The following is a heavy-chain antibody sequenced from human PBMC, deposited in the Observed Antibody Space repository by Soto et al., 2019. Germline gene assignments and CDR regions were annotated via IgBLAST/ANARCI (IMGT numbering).Heavy chain of an antibody. Sequence: EVQLLESGGGLVQPGGSLRLSCAASGFTFSSYAMSWVRQAPGKGLGWVSSISGSGGGTYYADSVKGRFTISRDNSKITLYLQMNSLRAEDTAVYYCAKSPGGYYYMDVWGKGTTVTVSS. CDR2: ISGSGGGT. CDR3: AKSPGGYYYMDV. V-gene: IGHV3-23*01. J-gene: IGHJ6*03. CDR1: GFTFSSYA.